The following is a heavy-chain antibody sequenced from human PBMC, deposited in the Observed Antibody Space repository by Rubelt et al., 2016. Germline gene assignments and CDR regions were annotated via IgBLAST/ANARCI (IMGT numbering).Heavy chain of an antibody. CDR3: ARQLRSGSGYYSPVVY. Sequence: QLQLQQWGAGLLKPSETLSLTCVVYGGSFSGYYWTWIRLPPGKGLEWIGEIDHRGSTNYNPSLQSRVIMSVATSRNQFSRKVGSWTAADTAVYYCARQLRSGSGYYSPVVYWGQGTLVTVSS. CDR2: IDHRGST. V-gene: IGHV4-34*01. J-gene: IGHJ4*02. CDR1: GGSFSGYY. D-gene: IGHD3-22*01.